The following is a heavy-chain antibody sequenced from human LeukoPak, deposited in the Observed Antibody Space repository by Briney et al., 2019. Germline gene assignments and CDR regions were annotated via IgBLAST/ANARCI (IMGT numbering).Heavy chain of an antibody. V-gene: IGHV1-24*01. CDR2: FDPEDVET. CDR1: GYTLTELS. CDR3: TTKENYYFGLDV. J-gene: IGHJ6*02. Sequence: ASVKVSCKVSGYTLTELSTHWVRQAPGKGLEWMGGFDPEDVETIYAQKFQGRVTMTEDTSTNTAYMELRSLRSEDTGVYYCTTKENYYFGLDVWGQGTTVTVSS.